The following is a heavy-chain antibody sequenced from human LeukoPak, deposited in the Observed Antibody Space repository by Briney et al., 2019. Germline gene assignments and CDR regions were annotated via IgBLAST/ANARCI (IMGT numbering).Heavy chain of an antibody. CDR3: ARVDFWNSADY. CDR1: GGSFSGYY. J-gene: IGHJ4*02. CDR2: INHSGST. D-gene: IGHD3-3*01. Sequence: PSETLSLTCAVYGGSFSGYYWSWIRQPPGKGLEWIGEINHSGSTNYNPSLKSRVTISVDTSKNQFSLKLSSVTAADTAVYYCARVDFWNSADYWGQGTLVNVSS. V-gene: IGHV4-34*01.